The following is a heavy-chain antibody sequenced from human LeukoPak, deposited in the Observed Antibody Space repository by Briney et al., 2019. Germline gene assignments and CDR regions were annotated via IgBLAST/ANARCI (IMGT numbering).Heavy chain of an antibody. J-gene: IGHJ6*02. CDR1: GFTFSGYY. CDR2: ISSSGSTI. D-gene: IGHD3-16*01. CDR3: ARELGRLVNSYYGMDV. Sequence: GGSLRLSCAASGFTFSGYYMSWIRQAPGKGLEWVSYISSSGSTIYYADSVKGRFTISRDNAKNSLYLQMNSLRAEDTAVYYFARELGRLVNSYYGMDVWGQGTTVTAPS. V-gene: IGHV3-11*01.